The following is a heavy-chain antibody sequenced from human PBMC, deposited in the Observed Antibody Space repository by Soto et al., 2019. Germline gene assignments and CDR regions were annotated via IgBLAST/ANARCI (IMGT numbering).Heavy chain of an antibody. D-gene: IGHD6-19*01. CDR2: IIPIFGTA. J-gene: IGHJ4*02. Sequence: SVKVSCKASGGTFSSYAISWVRQAPGQGLEWMGGIIPIFGTANYAQKFQGRVTITADKSTSTAYMELSSLRSEDTAAYYCARVKYSSGWYYFDYWGQGTLVTVSS. CDR1: GGTFSSYA. V-gene: IGHV1-69*06. CDR3: ARVKYSSGWYYFDY.